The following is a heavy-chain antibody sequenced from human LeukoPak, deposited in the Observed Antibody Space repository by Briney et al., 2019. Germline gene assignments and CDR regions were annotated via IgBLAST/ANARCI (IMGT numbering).Heavy chain of an antibody. D-gene: IGHD1-26*01. V-gene: IGHV4-61*02. J-gene: IGHJ4*02. CDR3: ARGFEWEPLGDDDY. CDR1: GGSISSGSYY. Sequence: SETLSLTCTVSGGSISSGSYYWSWIRQPAGKGLEWIGRIYTSGSTNYNPSLKSRVTISVDKSKNQFSLKLSSVTAADTAVYYCARGFEWEPLGDDDYWGQGTLVTVSS. CDR2: IYTSGST.